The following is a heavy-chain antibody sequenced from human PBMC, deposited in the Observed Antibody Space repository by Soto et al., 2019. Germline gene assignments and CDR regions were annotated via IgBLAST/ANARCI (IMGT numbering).Heavy chain of an antibody. CDR3: AKAARFGELLPDAFDI. Sequence: EVQLVESGGGLVQPGRSLRLSCAASGFTFDDYAMHWVQQAPGKGLEWVSGISWNSGSIGYADSVKGRFTISRDNAKNSLYLQMNSLRAEDTALYYCAKAARFGELLPDAFDIWGQGTMVTVSS. D-gene: IGHD3-10*01. CDR2: ISWNSGSI. CDR1: GFTFDDYA. V-gene: IGHV3-9*01. J-gene: IGHJ3*02.